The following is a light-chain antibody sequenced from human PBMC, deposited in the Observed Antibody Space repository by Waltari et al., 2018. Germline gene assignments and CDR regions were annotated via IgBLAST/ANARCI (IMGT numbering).Light chain of an antibody. Sequence: DIQMTQSPSTLSASVGDRVTITCRASQSVTRSLALYQQKPGKAPKVLIWDVSSLERGVPSRFSGSGSGTEFTLTISSLQPDDFATYYCQQYDRYSAWTFGQGTKVEIK. CDR1: QSVTRS. CDR3: QQYDRYSAWT. J-gene: IGKJ1*01. CDR2: DVS. V-gene: IGKV1-5*01.